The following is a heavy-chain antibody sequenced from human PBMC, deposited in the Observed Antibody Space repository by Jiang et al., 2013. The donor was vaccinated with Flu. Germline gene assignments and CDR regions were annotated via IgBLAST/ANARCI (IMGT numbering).Heavy chain of an antibody. V-gene: IGHV1-46*01. J-gene: IGHJ4*02. Sequence: GAEVKKPGASVKVSCEASGNTFTRYYIHWVRQAPGQGLEWMGIITPSATTIYAQMFQGRITLTRDTSTSTIYMELSSLRSDDTAVYYCAGSQAGYNFFTFDYWGQGTLVTVSS. D-gene: IGHD1-1*01. CDR2: ITPSATT. CDR3: AGSQAGYNFFTFDY. CDR1: GNTFTRYY.